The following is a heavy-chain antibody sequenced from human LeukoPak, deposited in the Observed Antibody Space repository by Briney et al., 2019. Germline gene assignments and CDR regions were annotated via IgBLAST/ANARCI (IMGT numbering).Heavy chain of an antibody. J-gene: IGHJ5*02. CDR3: AGTSLGYCSGGSCQGWFDP. Sequence: SQTLSLTCTVSGGSISSAGYYWSWVRQHPGEGLEWIGNIYYSGNTYYNPSLKSRVTISLDTSKNQFSLKLSSVTAADTAVYYCAGTSLGYCSGGSCQGWFDPWGQGTLVTVSS. V-gene: IGHV4-31*03. D-gene: IGHD2-15*01. CDR1: GGSISSAGYY. CDR2: IYYSGNT.